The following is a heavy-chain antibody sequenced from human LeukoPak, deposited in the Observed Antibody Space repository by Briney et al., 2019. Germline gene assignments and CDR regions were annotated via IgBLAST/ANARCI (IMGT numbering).Heavy chain of an antibody. D-gene: IGHD2-21*01. Sequence: PSETLSLTCTFSGGSVSSYYWSWMRQSSGKGLEWIGYVYYSGSTNYNPALKSRVTISLDTSENQFSLKLSSVTAADTAAYYCAREANSPTARYSYFDLWGRGTQVTVSS. CDR3: AREANSPTARYSYFDL. J-gene: IGHJ2*01. CDR2: VYYSGST. CDR1: GGSVSSYY. V-gene: IGHV4-59*02.